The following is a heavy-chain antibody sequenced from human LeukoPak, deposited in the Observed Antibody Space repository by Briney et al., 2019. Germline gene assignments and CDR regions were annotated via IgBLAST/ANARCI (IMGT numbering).Heavy chain of an antibody. V-gene: IGHV3-23*01. CDR1: GFTFSSFA. J-gene: IGHJ4*02. CDR3: ARESPAFDY. CDR2: ISSSGSTT. Sequence: GGALRLSCVDSGFTFSSFAMSWVRQAPGKGLEWVSTISSSGSTTYYVDSVKGRFTISRDNSRNTLYLQMNSLRGEDTAVYYCARESPAFDYWGQGTLVTVS.